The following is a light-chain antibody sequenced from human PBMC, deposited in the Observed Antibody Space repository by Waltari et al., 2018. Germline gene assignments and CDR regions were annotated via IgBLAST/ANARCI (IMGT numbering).Light chain of an antibody. CDR2: KAS. Sequence: DIQMTQSPSTLSASVGDRVTLTCRASQSVNSWLAWHQQKPGKAPNLLIYKASVLENGVPSRFSGSGSATDFTLTISSLQPDDFATYYCQQYSSFPWTFGQGTKVEIK. CDR1: QSVNSW. J-gene: IGKJ1*01. V-gene: IGKV1-5*03. CDR3: QQYSSFPWT.